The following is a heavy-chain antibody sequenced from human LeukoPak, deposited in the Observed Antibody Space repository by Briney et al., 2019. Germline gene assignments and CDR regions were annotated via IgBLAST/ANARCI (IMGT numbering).Heavy chain of an antibody. J-gene: IGHJ4*02. CDR3: ARGRGSSGWYNDY. CDR1: GGSFSGYY. CDR2: INHSGST. V-gene: IGHV4-34*01. D-gene: IGHD6-19*01. Sequence: PSETLSLTCAVYGGSFSGYYWSWIRQPPGKGLEWIGEINHSGSTNYNPSLKSRVTISVDTSKNQFSLKLSSATAADTAVYYCARGRGSSGWYNDYWGQGTLVTVSS.